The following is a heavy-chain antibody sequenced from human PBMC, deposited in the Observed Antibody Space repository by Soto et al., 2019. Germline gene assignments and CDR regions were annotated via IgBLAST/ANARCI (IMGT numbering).Heavy chain of an antibody. Sequence: GGSLRLSCAASGFTFSSYGMHWVRQAPGKGLEWVAVIWYDGSNKYYADSVKGRFTISRDNSKNTQYLQMNSLRAEDTAVYYCARDLYYYDSSGYFDYWGQGTLVTVSS. D-gene: IGHD3-22*01. CDR2: IWYDGSNK. V-gene: IGHV3-33*01. CDR3: ARDLYYYDSSGYFDY. J-gene: IGHJ4*02. CDR1: GFTFSSYG.